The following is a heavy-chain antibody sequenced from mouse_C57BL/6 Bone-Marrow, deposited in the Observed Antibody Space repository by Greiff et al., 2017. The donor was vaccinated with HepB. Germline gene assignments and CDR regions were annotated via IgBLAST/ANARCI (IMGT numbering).Heavy chain of an antibody. D-gene: IGHD1-1*01. Sequence: QVQLQQPGAELVKPGASVKVSCKASGYTFTSYWMHWVKQRPGQGLEWIGRIHPSVSATNYNQKLKGKATLTVDKYSSTAYMQLSSLTSEDSAVYYCALYGSSCVGYYFDYWGQGTTLTVSS. CDR2: IHPSVSAT. CDR1: GYTFTSYW. J-gene: IGHJ2*01. V-gene: IGHV1-74*01. CDR3: ALYGSSCVGYYFDY.